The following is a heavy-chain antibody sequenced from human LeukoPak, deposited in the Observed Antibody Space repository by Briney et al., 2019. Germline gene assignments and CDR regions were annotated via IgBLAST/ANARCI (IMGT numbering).Heavy chain of an antibody. CDR2: ISRGASRT. CDR3: ARGGSDTAMAHDY. Sequence: GGSLRLSCAASGFTFSNHWMHWVRQAPGKGLMWVSRISRGASRTDYADSVKGRFTISRDDAKNTLYLQVNSLRVEDTGVCFCARGGSDTAMAHDYWGQGILVTVSS. V-gene: IGHV3-74*01. J-gene: IGHJ4*02. CDR1: GFTFSNHW. D-gene: IGHD5-18*01.